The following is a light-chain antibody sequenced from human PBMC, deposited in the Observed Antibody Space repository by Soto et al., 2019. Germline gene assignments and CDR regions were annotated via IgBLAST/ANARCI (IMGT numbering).Light chain of an antibody. J-gene: IGKJ1*01. CDR3: RQANSFPWT. V-gene: IGKV1D-12*01. CDR1: QDISGW. CDR2: AAS. Sequence: DIQMTQSPSSVSASVGDRVTITCRASQDISGWLAWFQQKPGKAPNLLIYAASILQSGVPSRFSGSGSGTDFTLTITYLQPEDFATYYCRQANSFPWTFGQGTKVDIK.